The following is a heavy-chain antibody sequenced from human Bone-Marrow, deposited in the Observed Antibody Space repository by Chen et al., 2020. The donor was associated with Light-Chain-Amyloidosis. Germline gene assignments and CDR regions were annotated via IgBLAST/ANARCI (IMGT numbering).Heavy chain of an antibody. Sequence: QLQLQESGPGLVKPSETLSLSCTVSGGSVRGYYWSWIRQPPGKGLEWIGYIYYSGSTNYNPSLKSRVTISLDTSKNQFSLKLTSVTAADTAVYYCARGFYDSSGYSLSYGMDVWCQGTTVTDSS. CDR3: ARGFYDSSGYSLSYGMDV. V-gene: IGHV4-59*02. CDR2: IYYSGST. D-gene: IGHD3-22*01. CDR1: GGSVRGYY. J-gene: IGHJ6*02.